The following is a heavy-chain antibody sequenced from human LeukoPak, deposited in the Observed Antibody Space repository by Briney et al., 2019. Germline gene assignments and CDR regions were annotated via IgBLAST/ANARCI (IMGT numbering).Heavy chain of an antibody. CDR1: GGTFSSYA. J-gene: IGHJ4*02. CDR2: IIPIFGTA. D-gene: IGHD3-10*01. CDR3: ARAPNYYYGDFDY. Sequence: GASVKVSCKASGGTFSSYAISRVRQAPGQGLEWMGGIIPIFGTANYAQKFQGRVTITADESTSTAYMELSSLRSEDTAVYYCARAPNYYYGDFDYWGQGTLVTVSS. V-gene: IGHV1-69*13.